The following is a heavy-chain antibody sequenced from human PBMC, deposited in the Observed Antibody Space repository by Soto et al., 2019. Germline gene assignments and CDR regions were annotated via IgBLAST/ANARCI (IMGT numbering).Heavy chain of an antibody. CDR2: IYPGDSDT. J-gene: IGHJ6*02. D-gene: IGHD6-19*01. Sequence: GESLKISCKGSGYSFTSYWIGWVRQMPGKGLEWMGIIYPGDSDTRYSPSFQGQVTISADKSISTAYLQWSSLKASDTAMYYCARHRTKDTVAGFYYYYGMDVWGQGTTVTVSS. V-gene: IGHV5-51*01. CDR3: ARHRTKDTVAGFYYYYGMDV. CDR1: GYSFTSYW.